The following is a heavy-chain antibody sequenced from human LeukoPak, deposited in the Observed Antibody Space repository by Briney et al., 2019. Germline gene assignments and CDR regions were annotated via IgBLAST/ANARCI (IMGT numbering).Heavy chain of an antibody. CDR1: GGSFSGYY. CDR3: AREDCSGGSCYHNY. D-gene: IGHD2-15*01. J-gene: IGHJ4*02. V-gene: IGHV4-34*01. CDR2: INHSGST. Sequence: SETLSLTCAVYGGSFSGYYWSWIRQPPGKGLEWIGEINHSGSTNYNPSLKSRVTISVDTSKNQFSLKLSSVTAADTAVYYCAREDCSGGSCYHNYWGQGTLVTVSS.